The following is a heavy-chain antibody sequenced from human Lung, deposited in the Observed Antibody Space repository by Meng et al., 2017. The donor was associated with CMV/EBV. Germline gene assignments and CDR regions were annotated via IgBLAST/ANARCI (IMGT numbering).Heavy chain of an antibody. CDR1: GYSISSGYY. V-gene: IGHV4-38-2*02. D-gene: IGHD3-10*01. J-gene: IGHJ4*02. CDR2: IYHSGST. Sequence: SDTLSLTCTVSGYSISSGYYCGWIRQPPGKGLEWIGSIYHSGSTYYNPSLKSRVTISVDTSKNQLSLRLSSVTAADTAVYYCAWGIYGSVDYWGQGPLVTVSS. CDR3: AWGIYGSVDY.